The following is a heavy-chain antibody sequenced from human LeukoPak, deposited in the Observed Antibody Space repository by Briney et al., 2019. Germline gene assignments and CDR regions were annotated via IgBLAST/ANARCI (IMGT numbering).Heavy chain of an antibody. CDR2: ISGSGGST. J-gene: IGHJ4*02. Sequence: PGGSLRLSCAASGFTFSSYAMSWVRQAPGKGLEWVSAISGSGGSTYYADSVKGRFTISRDNSKNTLYLQMNSLRAEDTAVYYCAKGSIHVVVPAAYLGYWGQGTLVTVSS. D-gene: IGHD2-2*01. V-gene: IGHV3-23*01. CDR3: AKGSIHVVVPAAYLGY. CDR1: GFTFSSYA.